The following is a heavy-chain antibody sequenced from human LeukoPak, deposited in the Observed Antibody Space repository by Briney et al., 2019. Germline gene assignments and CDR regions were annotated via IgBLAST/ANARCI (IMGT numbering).Heavy chain of an antibody. V-gene: IGHV3-23*01. Sequence: GGSLRLSCAASGFTFSSYSMNWVRQAPGKGLEWVSAISGSGGSTYYADSVKGRFTISRDNSKNTLYLQMNSLRAEDTAVYYCAKDLRYDSSGYYHLFDYWGQGTLVTVSS. CDR3: AKDLRYDSSGYYHLFDY. D-gene: IGHD3-22*01. CDR1: GFTFSSYS. J-gene: IGHJ4*02. CDR2: ISGSGGST.